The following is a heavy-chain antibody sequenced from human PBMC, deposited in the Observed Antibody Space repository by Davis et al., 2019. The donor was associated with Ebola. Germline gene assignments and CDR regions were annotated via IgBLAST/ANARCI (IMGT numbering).Heavy chain of an antibody. CDR2: IKSKTDGGTT. D-gene: IGHD3-22*01. CDR1: GFTFTTAW. J-gene: IGHJ4*02. Sequence: PGGSLRLSCAVSGFTFTTAWMSWVRQAPGKGLEWVGRIKSKTDGGTTDYAAPVKGRFTISRDDSKNTAYLQVNSLKTEDTAVYYCTTSAYDSSGYLTDYWGQGTLVTVSS. V-gene: IGHV3-15*01. CDR3: TTSAYDSSGYLTDY.